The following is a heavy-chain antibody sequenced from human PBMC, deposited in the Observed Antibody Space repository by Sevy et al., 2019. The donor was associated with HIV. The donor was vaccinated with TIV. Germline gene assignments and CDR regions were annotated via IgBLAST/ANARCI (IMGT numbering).Heavy chain of an antibody. CDR2: ISGSGGST. V-gene: IGHV3-23*01. J-gene: IGHJ4*02. D-gene: IGHD5-12*01. CDR1: GFTFSSYA. CDR3: AKGRGYSGYGTFDY. Sequence: GGSLRLSCAASGFTFSSYAMSWVRQAPGKGLEWVSAISGSGGSTYYADSVKGRFTISRDNSKNTLYLQMNSLRAEDMAVYYCAKGRGYSGYGTFDYWGQGTLVTVSS.